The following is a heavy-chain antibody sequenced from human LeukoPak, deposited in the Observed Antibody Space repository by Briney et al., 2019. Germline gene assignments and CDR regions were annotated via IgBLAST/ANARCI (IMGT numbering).Heavy chain of an antibody. CDR3: ARGGFYCGGACYVDY. CDR1: GGSFSPYY. D-gene: IGHD2-21*02. V-gene: IGHV4-34*01. Sequence: SETLSLTCAVYGGSFSPYYWSWIRQPPGKGLEWIGEINHSGSTNYNPSLKSRVTISVDTSKNQFSLRPSSVTAADTAVYYCARGGFYCGGACYVDYWGQGTRLTVSS. J-gene: IGHJ4*02. CDR2: INHSGST.